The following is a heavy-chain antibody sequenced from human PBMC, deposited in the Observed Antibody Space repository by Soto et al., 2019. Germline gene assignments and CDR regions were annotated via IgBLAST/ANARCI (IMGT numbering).Heavy chain of an antibody. D-gene: IGHD3-3*01. Sequence: PGGSLRLSCAASGFTFSSYAMSWVRQAPGKGLEWVSAISGSGGSTYYADSVKGRFTISRDNSKNTLYLQMNSLRAEDTAVYYCAKDSSYYDFWSGYFLFDYWGQGTLVTVSS. CDR3: AKDSSYYDFWSGYFLFDY. V-gene: IGHV3-23*01. CDR1: GFTFSSYA. J-gene: IGHJ4*02. CDR2: ISGSGGST.